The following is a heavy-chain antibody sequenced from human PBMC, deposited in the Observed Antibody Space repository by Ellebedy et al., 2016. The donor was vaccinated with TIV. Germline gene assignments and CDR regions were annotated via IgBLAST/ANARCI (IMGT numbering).Heavy chain of an antibody. J-gene: IGHJ4*02. D-gene: IGHD6-19*01. CDR3: ARRLVPHEQWPAGGEFDY. CDR2: INHSGST. CDR1: GGSFSGYC. V-gene: IGHV4-34*01. Sequence: SETLSLTCVVYGGSFSGYCWSWIHQPPGKGLEWIGEINHSGSTKYSPSLESRVTVSVDKSKKEFSLKVSSVTAADTAVYYCARRLVPHEQWPAGGEFDYWGQGTLVTVSS.